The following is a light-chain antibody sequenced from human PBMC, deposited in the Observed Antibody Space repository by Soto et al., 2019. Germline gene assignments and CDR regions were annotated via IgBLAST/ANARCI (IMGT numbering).Light chain of an antibody. CDR2: DTD. CDR3: LLSYNGARGV. V-gene: IGLV7-46*01. Sequence: QAVVTQEPSLTVSPGGTVTLTCGSSTGAVTSGHYPYWFQQKPGQAPRTLIFDTDNKHSWTPARFSGFLLAGKAALILSGAPPEDEAEYYCLLSYNGARGVFGPGTKVTVL. J-gene: IGLJ1*01. CDR1: TGAVTSGHY.